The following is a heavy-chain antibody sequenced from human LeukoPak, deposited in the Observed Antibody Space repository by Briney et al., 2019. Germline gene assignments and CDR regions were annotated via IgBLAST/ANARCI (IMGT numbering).Heavy chain of an antibody. V-gene: IGHV3-30*18. J-gene: IGHJ4*02. CDR1: GFTFSSYG. D-gene: IGHD2-15*01. CDR3: AKGYCSGGSCPLDY. Sequence: GSLRLSCAASGFTFSSYGMHWVRQAPGKGLEWVAVISYDGSNKYYADSVKGRFTISRDNSKNTLYLQMNSLRAEDTAVYYCAKGYCSGGSCPLDYWGQGTLVTVSS. CDR2: ISYDGSNK.